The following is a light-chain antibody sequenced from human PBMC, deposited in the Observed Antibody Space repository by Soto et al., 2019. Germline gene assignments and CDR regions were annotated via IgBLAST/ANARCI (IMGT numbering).Light chain of an antibody. J-gene: IGLJ1*01. V-gene: IGLV2-14*03. CDR3: SSYTSNNSYV. Sequence: QSALTQPASVSGSPGQSITISCTGTSSDVGGYKYVSWYLQHPGKAPQLMIYDVSNRPSGVSNRFSGSKSGNTASLTISGLQAEDEADYYCSSYTSNNSYVFGAGTKVTVL. CDR1: SSDVGGYKY. CDR2: DVS.